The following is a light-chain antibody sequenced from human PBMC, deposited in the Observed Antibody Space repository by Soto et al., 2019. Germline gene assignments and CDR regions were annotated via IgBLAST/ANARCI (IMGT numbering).Light chain of an antibody. CDR1: QSVSSN. J-gene: IGKJ5*01. Sequence: EIVMTQSPATLSVSPGERATLSCRASQSVSSNLAWYQQKPGQAPRLLIYGASTRATGIPARFSGSGSGTEFTLTISSLQSEDFAVYSCQQYGGSPPITFGQGTRLEIK. V-gene: IGKV3-15*01. CDR3: QQYGGSPPIT. CDR2: GAS.